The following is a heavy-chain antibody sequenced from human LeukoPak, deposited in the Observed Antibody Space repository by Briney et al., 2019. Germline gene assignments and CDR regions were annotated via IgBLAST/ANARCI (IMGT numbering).Heavy chain of an antibody. D-gene: IGHD6-13*01. V-gene: IGHV1-18*04. CDR3: AREGKNGYFDY. CDR1: GYDFIRSG. Sequence: ASVKVSCKASGYDFIRSGLSWVRQGPAQGLEWMGWINVNTGNTNYAQNFQGRVTMTTDTSTSTTYMELRSLRSEDTAVYYCAREGKNGYFDYWGQGTLVTVSS. J-gene: IGHJ4*02. CDR2: INVNTGNT.